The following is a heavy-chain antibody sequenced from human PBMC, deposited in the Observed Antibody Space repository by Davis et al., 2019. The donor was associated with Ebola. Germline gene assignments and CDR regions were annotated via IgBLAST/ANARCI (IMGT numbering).Heavy chain of an antibody. J-gene: IGHJ5*02. D-gene: IGHD3-10*01. CDR3: ARDVSGRFGELLFGYNWFDP. CDR2: IYYSGST. Sequence: SETLSLTCTVSGASVSSGAYYWSWIRQPPGKGLEWIGYIYYSGSTNYNPSLKSRVTISVDTSKNQFSLKLSSVTAADTAVYYCARDVSGRFGELLFGYNWFDPWGQGTLVTVSS. CDR1: GASVSSGAYY. V-gene: IGHV4-61*08.